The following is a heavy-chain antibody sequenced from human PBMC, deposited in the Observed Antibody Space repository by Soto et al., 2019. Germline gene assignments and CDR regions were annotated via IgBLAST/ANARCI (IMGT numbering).Heavy chain of an antibody. V-gene: IGHV3-30*18. Sequence: GGSLRLSCSASGFTFSDYGLHWVRQAPGKGLEWVAFLSHHSYKKYYAVSVKGRFTVSRDNSKNTLYLQMNSLRTEDTAVYYCAKDWVGGSNRYYLEYWGQGNPVTVSS. CDR1: GFTFSDYG. D-gene: IGHD1-26*01. CDR2: LSHHSYKK. J-gene: IGHJ4*02. CDR3: AKDWVGGSNRYYLEY.